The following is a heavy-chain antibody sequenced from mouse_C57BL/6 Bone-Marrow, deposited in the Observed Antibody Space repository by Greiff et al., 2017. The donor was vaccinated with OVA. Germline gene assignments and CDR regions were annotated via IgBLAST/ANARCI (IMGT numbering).Heavy chain of an antibody. Sequence: EVKVVESGGGLVKPGGSLKLSCAASGFTFSSYAMSWVRQTPEKRLAWVATISDGGSYTYYPDNVKGRFTISRDNAKNNLYLQMSHLKSEDTAMYYCARDRDSKGFAYWGQGTLVTVSA. CDR1: GFTFSSYA. J-gene: IGHJ3*01. CDR3: ARDRDSKGFAY. V-gene: IGHV5-4*01. CDR2: ISDGGSYT. D-gene: IGHD2-5*01.